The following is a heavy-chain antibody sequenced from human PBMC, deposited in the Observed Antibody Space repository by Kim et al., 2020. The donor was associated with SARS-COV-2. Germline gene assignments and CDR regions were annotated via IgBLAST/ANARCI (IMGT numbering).Heavy chain of an antibody. CDR3: LSGKYFY. Sequence: GGSLRLSCAASGFTFNNYGMHWVRQDPEKGLVWVSRINRDGSRITYADSVKGRFTISRDNAKSTLYLQMNSLRAEDTGVYYCLSGKYFYWGQGTLVTVSS. CDR1: GFTFNNYG. CDR2: INRDGSRI. J-gene: IGHJ4*02. V-gene: IGHV3-74*01. D-gene: IGHD3-10*01.